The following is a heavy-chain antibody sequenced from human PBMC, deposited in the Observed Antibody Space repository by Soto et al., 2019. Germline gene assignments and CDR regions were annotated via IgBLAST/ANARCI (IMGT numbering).Heavy chain of an antibody. Sequence: GASVKVSCKASGYTFTSYYMHWVRQAPGQGLEWMGIINPSGGSTSYAQKFQGRVTMTRDTSTSTVYMELSSLRSEDTAVYYCAREGAAAVAGTFGWFDPWGQGTLVTVSS. D-gene: IGHD6-19*01. CDR2: INPSGGST. CDR3: AREGAAAVAGTFGWFDP. CDR1: GYTFTSYY. V-gene: IGHV1-46*01. J-gene: IGHJ5*02.